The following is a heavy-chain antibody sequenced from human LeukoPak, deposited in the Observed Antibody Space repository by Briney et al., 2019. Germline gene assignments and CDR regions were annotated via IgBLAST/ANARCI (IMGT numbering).Heavy chain of an antibody. J-gene: IGHJ4*02. CDR1: GYTFTSYA. D-gene: IGHD6-13*01. CDR2: INAGNGNT. V-gene: IGHV1-3*01. Sequence: ASVKVSCKASGYTFTSYAMHWVRQAPGQRLEWMGWINAGNGNTKYSQKFQGRVTITRDTSASTAYMELSSLRSEDTAVYYCAGDRGYSSSWYLLDYWGQGTLVTVSS. CDR3: AGDRGYSSSWYLLDY.